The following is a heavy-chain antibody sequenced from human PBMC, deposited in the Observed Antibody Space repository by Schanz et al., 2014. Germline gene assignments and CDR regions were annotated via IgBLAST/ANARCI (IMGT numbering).Heavy chain of an antibody. V-gene: IGHV1-8*02. Sequence: QVQLVQSGAEVKKPGASVKVSCKASGYTFSSYGITWVRQAPGQGLEWMGWINGYNGHTLYAQKFQGRVTMTRNTSISTAYMELNSLTSEDTAVHYCARGRGFYDYWGQGTLVTVSS. D-gene: IGHD3-10*01. CDR1: GYTFSSYG. CDR2: INGYNGHT. CDR3: ARGRGFYDY. J-gene: IGHJ4*02.